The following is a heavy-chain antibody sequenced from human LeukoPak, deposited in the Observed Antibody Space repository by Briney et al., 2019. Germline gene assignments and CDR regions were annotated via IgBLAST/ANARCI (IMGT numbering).Heavy chain of an antibody. CDR1: GGSISSGDYY. Sequence: SETLSLTCTVSGGSISSGDYYWSWIRQPPGKGLEWIGYIYYSGSTYYNPSLKSRVTISVDTSKNQFSLKLSSVTAADTAVYYCARAKLGYCSSTSCYYCWFDPWGQGTLVTVSS. CDR2: IYYSGST. J-gene: IGHJ5*02. CDR3: ARAKLGYCSSTSCYYCWFDP. V-gene: IGHV4-30-4*01. D-gene: IGHD2-2*01.